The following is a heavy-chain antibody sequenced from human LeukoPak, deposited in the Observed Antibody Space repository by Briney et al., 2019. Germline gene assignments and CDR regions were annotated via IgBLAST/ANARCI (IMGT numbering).Heavy chain of an antibody. CDR2: ICYSGST. J-gene: IGHJ4*02. Sequence: SETLSLTCTVSGGSISSSSYYWGWIRQPPGKGLEWIGSICYSGSTYYNPSLKSRVTISVDTSKNQFSLKLSSVTAADTAVYCCARLGALVYYFDYWGQGTLVTVSS. CDR3: ARLGALVYYFDY. D-gene: IGHD2-8*01. CDR1: GGSISSSSYY. V-gene: IGHV4-39*01.